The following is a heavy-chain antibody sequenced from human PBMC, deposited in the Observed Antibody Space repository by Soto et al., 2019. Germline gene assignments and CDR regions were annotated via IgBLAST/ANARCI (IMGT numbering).Heavy chain of an antibody. CDR2: FDPEDGET. CDR1: GYTLTELA. V-gene: IGHV1-24*01. CDR3: ATLSNDFWSGPNNWFDP. Sequence: GASVKVSCKVSGYTLTELAMHWVRQAPGKGLEWMGGFDPEDGETIYAQKFKGRVTMTEDTSTDTAYMELSSLRSEDTAMYYCATLSNDFWSGPNNWFDPWGQGTLVTVSS. D-gene: IGHD3-3*01. J-gene: IGHJ5*02.